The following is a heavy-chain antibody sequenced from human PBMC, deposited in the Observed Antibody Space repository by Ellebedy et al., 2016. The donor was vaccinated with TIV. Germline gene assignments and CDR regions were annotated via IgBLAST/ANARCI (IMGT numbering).Heavy chain of an antibody. Sequence: SETLSLXCTVSGASITSHNWSWIRQPPGKGLEWLGNIYYSGSANYNPSLKSRVTISVDTSKTQFSLKLSSVTAADTAVYYCARSLGGYSYAFDYWGQGTLVTVSS. D-gene: IGHD5-18*01. V-gene: IGHV4-59*11. CDR3: ARSLGGYSYAFDY. CDR1: GASITSHN. CDR2: IYYSGSA. J-gene: IGHJ4*02.